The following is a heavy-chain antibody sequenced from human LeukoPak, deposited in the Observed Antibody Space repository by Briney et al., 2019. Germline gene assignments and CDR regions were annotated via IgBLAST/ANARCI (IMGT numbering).Heavy chain of an antibody. CDR3: ARGPTTVVPFDY. J-gene: IGHJ4*02. D-gene: IGHD4-23*01. Sequence: SVKVSCKASGFTFTSSAMQWVRQARGQRLEWIGWIVVGSGNTNYAQKFQERVTITRDMSTSRAYMELSSLRSEDTAVYYCARGPTTVVPFDYWGQGTLVTVSS. CDR1: GFTFTSSA. CDR2: IVVGSGNT. V-gene: IGHV1-58*02.